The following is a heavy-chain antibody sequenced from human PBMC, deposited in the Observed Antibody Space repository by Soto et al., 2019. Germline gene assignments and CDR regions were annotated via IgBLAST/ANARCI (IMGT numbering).Heavy chain of an antibody. CDR3: ARPNPQRGSGFLFDY. V-gene: IGHV1-69*02. CDR2: IIPILGMA. D-gene: IGHD2-21*01. Sequence: ASVTVSWTSSVGALSSYTRSCVQQAPGQGLEWMGRIIPILGMANYAQKFQGRVTITADKSTSTAYMELSSLRSEDTAVYYCARPNPQRGSGFLFDYRGQGTLVTVSS. J-gene: IGHJ4*02. CDR1: VGALSSYT.